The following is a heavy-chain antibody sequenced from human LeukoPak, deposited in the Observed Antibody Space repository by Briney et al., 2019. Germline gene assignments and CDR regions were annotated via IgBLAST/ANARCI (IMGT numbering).Heavy chain of an antibody. CDR1: GGSISGYY. D-gene: IGHD4-17*01. J-gene: IGHJ4*02. CDR2: INHSGSA. Sequence: PSETLSLTCTVSGGSISGYYCTWIRQPPGKGLEWIGEINHSGSANYNPSLKSRVTIPLDTSMNQFSLKLSSVTAADTAVYYCARGQGTVTTHWGQGTLVTVSS. CDR3: ARGQGTVTTH. V-gene: IGHV4-34*01.